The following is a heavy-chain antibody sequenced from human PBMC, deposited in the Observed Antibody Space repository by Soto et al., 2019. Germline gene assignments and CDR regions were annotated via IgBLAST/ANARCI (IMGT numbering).Heavy chain of an antibody. CDR1: GYSFTSYW. CDR2: IYPGDSDT. J-gene: IGHJ6*03. CDR3: ARLGPRDAQYYYYYYVDV. D-gene: IGHD1-26*01. V-gene: IGHV5-51*01. Sequence: ISCKGSGYSFTSYWIGWVRQMPGKGLEWMGIIYPGDSDTRYSPSFQGQVTISAAKSISTAYLQWSSLKASDTAMYYCARLGPRDAQYYYYYYVDVWGKGTTVTVAS.